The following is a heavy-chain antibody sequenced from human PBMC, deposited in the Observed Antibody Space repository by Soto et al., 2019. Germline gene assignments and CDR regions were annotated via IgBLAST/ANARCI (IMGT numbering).Heavy chain of an antibody. CDR2: INQDGSKT. J-gene: IGHJ4*02. CDR1: GFTFRDYW. V-gene: IGHV3-74*01. Sequence: DVQLVESGGGLIQSGGSLRLSCVASGFTFRDYWIQWVRQGPGKGLVWVSGINQDGSKTRYSDSVRGRFTISRDNAKSTVYLQMNSLRDEDTAVYHGVRGWYSSGWDWGQGTQLTVSS. D-gene: IGHD6-19*01. CDR3: VRGWYSSGWD.